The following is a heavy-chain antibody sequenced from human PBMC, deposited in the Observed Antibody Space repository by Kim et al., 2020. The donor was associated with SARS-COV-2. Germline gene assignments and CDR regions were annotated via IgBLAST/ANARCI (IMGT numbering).Heavy chain of an antibody. CDR2: IYHSGST. Sequence: SETLSLTCTVSGYSISSGYYWGWIRQPPGKGLEWIGSIYHSGSTYYNPSLKSRVTISVDTSKNQFSLKLSSVTAADTAVYYCARHYYDSSGYYYGPDYWGQGTLVTVSS. CDR1: GYSISSGYY. V-gene: IGHV4-38-2*02. CDR3: ARHYYDSSGYYYGPDY. J-gene: IGHJ4*02. D-gene: IGHD3-22*01.